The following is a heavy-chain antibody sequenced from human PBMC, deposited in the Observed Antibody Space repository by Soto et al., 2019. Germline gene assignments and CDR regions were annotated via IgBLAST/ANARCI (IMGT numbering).Heavy chain of an antibody. D-gene: IGHD3-10*01. CDR2: IYYSGST. CDR3: SRGCYYCSRKYYNAYSKDL. V-gene: IGHV4-30-4*02. Sequence: SETLSLTSTVSGGSISSGAYFWSWIRQPPGKGLEWIGYIYYSGSTYYNPSLKSRVTISVDTSKNQFSLKLSSVTAALMAVYYCSRGCYYCSRKYYNAYSKDLCGQTILGTVS. CDR1: GGSISSGAYF. J-gene: IGHJ5*02.